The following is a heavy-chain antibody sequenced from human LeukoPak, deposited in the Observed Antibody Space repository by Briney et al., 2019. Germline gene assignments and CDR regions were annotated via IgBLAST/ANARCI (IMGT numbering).Heavy chain of an antibody. J-gene: IGHJ5*02. V-gene: IGHV4-4*07. CDR1: GGSISSYY. CDR2: IYTSGST. Sequence: SETLSLTCTVSGGSISSYYWSWIRQPAGKGLEWIGRIYTSGSTNYNPSLKSRVTMSVDTSKNQFSLKLRSVTAADTAMYYCARHTVTAYLSWFDPWGHGTLVTVSS. D-gene: IGHD4-11*01. CDR3: ARHTVTAYLSWFDP.